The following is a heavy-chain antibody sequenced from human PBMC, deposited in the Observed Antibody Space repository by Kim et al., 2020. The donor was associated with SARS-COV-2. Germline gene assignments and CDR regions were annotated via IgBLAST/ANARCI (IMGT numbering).Heavy chain of an antibody. CDR3: AKDSINLRAYYDSSGYPIFDY. CDR2: IWYDGSNK. D-gene: IGHD3-22*01. V-gene: IGHV3-33*06. J-gene: IGHJ4*02. CDR1: GFTFSSYG. Sequence: GSLRLSCAASGFTFSSYGMHWVRQAPGKGLEWVAVIWYDGSNKYYADSVKGRFTISRDNSKNTLYLQMNSLRAEDTAVYYCAKDSINLRAYYDSSGYPIFDYWGQGTLVTVSS.